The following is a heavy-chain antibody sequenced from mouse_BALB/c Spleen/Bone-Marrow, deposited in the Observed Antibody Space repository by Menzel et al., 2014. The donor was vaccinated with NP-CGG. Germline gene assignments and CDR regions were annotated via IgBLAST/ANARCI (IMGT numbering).Heavy chain of an antibody. CDR2: IYPGSGSI. V-gene: IGHV1-77*01. Sequence: QVQLQQSGPELVKPGASVKMSCKASGYTFTDYIITWVKQRTGQGLEWIGEIYPGSGSIYYNDKFKGKATLTADRSSNTAYMQFSSLTSEDSAVYFCARSNSDGSRYVGRFAYWGQATLVTVSA. D-gene: IGHD1-1*01. CDR1: GYTFTDYI. CDR3: ARSNSDGSRYVGRFAY. J-gene: IGHJ3*01.